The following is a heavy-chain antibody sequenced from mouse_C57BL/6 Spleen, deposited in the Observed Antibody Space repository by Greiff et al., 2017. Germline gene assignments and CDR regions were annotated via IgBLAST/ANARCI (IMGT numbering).Heavy chain of an antibody. V-gene: IGHV14-4*01. J-gene: IGHJ4*01. CDR1: GFNIKDDY. CDR3: TTKCYDEILYYAMDY. Sequence: VQLQQSGAELVRPGASVKLSCTASGFNIKDDYMHVVKQRPEQGLERIGLIDPENGDTEYASKFQGKATITADTSSNTAYLQLSSLSSEYTAVYYCTTKCYDEILYYAMDYWGQGTSVTVSS. D-gene: IGHD2-12*01. CDR2: IDPENGDT.